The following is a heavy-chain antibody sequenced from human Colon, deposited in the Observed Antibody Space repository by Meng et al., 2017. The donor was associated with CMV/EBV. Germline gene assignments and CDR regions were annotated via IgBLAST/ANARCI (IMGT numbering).Heavy chain of an antibody. D-gene: IGHD3-9*01. CDR2: INPNSGGT. V-gene: IGHV1-2*02. Sequence: ASVKVSCKASGYTFTGYKIHWLRQAPGQGLEWMGWINPNSGGTNYAQKFQGRVTMTRDTSISTAYMELSRLRSDDTAVYYCARVTGYNRARDDYWGQGTLVTVSS. CDR1: GYTFTGYK. CDR3: ARVTGYNRARDDY. J-gene: IGHJ4*02.